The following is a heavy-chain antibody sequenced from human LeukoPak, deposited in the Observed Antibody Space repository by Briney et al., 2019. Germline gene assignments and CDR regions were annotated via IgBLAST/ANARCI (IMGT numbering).Heavy chain of an antibody. CDR2: INHSGST. CDR3: ARGRNWNYGGWFDP. V-gene: IGHV4-34*01. D-gene: IGHD1-7*01. Sequence: SETLSLTCGVYGGSLSGYYWSWIRQPPGKELEWIGEINHSGSTNHNPSLKSRVTISVDTSKNQFSLKLTSVTAADTAVYYCARGRNWNYGGWFDPWGQATLVTVSS. J-gene: IGHJ5*02. CDR1: GGSLSGYY.